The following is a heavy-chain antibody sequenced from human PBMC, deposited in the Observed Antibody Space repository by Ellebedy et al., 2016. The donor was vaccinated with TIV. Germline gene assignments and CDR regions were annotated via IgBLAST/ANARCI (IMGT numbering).Heavy chain of an antibody. D-gene: IGHD3-10*01. J-gene: IGHJ4*02. CDR1: GGSISSYY. V-gene: IGHV3-11*01. CDR3: ARVGGTMVRGNDY. Sequence: LSLTCTVSGGSISSYYWSWIRQAPGKGLEWVSYISSSGSTIYYADSVKGRFTISRDNAKNSLYLQMNSLRAEDTAVYYCARVGGTMVRGNDYWGQGTLVTVSS. CDR2: ISSSGSTI.